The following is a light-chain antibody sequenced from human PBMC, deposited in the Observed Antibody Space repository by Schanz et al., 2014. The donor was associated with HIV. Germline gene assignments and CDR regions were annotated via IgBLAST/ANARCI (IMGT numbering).Light chain of an antibody. CDR1: QSIDSSY. J-gene: IGKJ3*01. CDR2: GAS. CDR3: QQDGSS. Sequence: EIVLTQSPGTLSLSPGERATLSCRASQSIDSSYLAWYQQKPGQAPRLLIYGASTRATGIPARFTGSGSGTDFTLTISRLEPEDFAVYYCQQDGSSFGPGTKVEIK. V-gene: IGKV3-20*01.